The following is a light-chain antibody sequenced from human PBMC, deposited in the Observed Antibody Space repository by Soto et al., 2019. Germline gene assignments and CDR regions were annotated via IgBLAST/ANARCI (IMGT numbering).Light chain of an antibody. Sequence: EIVMTQSPATLSVSPGERAILSCRASQSVSSNLALYQQKPGQAPRLLIYGGVTRATGIPARFRGRGSGTEFTLIISSLQSEDFAVYYCQEYNDWARTFGQRTKLEIK. CDR2: GGV. J-gene: IGKJ1*01. V-gene: IGKV3-15*01. CDR3: QEYNDWART. CDR1: QSVSSN.